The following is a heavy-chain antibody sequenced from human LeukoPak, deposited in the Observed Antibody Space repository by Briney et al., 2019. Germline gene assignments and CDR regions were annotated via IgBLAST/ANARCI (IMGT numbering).Heavy chain of an antibody. Sequence: SQTLSLTCTFSGGSISGYYWTWIRQPPGKGLEWIGYIYYSGTTNYNPALESRVTISIYTSRNQFSLRLSSVTAADTAVYHCASENYGSGSLNYWGQGTLVTVSS. CDR2: IYYSGTT. V-gene: IGHV4-59*08. CDR3: ASENYGSGSLNY. CDR1: GGSISGYY. D-gene: IGHD3-10*01. J-gene: IGHJ4*02.